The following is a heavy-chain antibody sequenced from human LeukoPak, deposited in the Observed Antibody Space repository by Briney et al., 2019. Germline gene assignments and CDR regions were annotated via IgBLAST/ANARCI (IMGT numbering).Heavy chain of an antibody. D-gene: IGHD3-10*01. V-gene: IGHV3-48*02. CDR1: GFTFSSFS. CDR3: ARDSGRFDGMDV. J-gene: IGHJ6*02. Sequence: GGSLRLSCGASGFTFSSFSMNWVRQAPGKGLQWVSYISGGSSTIYCGDSVKGRFTISRDNAKNSLYLQMNSLRDEDTAVYYCARDSGRFDGMDVWGQGTAVTVS. CDR2: ISGGSSTI.